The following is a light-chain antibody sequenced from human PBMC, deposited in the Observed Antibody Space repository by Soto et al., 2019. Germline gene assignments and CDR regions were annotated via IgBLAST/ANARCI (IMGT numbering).Light chain of an antibody. CDR3: QSYDTSLGGVI. CDR2: ADN. Sequence: QSVLTQTPSVSGAPGQKITMSCTGSSSNIGAGYDVHWYQQIPGAAPRLLIYADNNRPSGVPDRFSASKSGTSASLAITGLQGEDEANYYCQSYDTSLGGVIFGAGTKVTVL. V-gene: IGLV1-40*01. CDR1: SSNIGAGYD. J-gene: IGLJ2*01.